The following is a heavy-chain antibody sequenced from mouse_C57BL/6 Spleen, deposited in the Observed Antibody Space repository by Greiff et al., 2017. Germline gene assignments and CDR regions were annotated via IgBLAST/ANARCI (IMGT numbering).Heavy chain of an antibody. J-gene: IGHJ2*01. Sequence: EVMLVESGPELVKPGASVKMSCKASGYTFTDYNMHWVKQSHGKSLEWIGYINPNNGGTSYNQKFKGKATLTVNKSSSTAYMELRSLTSEDSAVYYCAEAYYSNYYFDYWGQGTTLTVSS. V-gene: IGHV1-22*01. CDR2: INPNNGGT. CDR1: GYTFTDYN. D-gene: IGHD2-5*01. CDR3: AEAYYSNYYFDY.